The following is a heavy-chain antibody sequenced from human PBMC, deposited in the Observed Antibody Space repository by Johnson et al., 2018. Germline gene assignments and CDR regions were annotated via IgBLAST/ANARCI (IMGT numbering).Heavy chain of an antibody. CDR3: ARGYCSSTSCYTSYYYYYMDV. CDR1: GGTFSSYS. CDR2: IIPIFGTA. Sequence: QLVESGAEVKKPGSSVKXSCXASGGTFSSYSISWVRQAPGQGLEWMGGIIPIFGTANYAQKFQGRVTITADESTSTAYLELSSLRAEDTAVYYCARGYCSSTSCYTSYYYYYMDVWGKGTTVTVSS. J-gene: IGHJ6*03. D-gene: IGHD2-2*02. V-gene: IGHV1-69*01.